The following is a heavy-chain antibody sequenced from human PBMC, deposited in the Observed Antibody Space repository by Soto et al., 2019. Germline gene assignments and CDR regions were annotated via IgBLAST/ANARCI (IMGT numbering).Heavy chain of an antibody. D-gene: IGHD2-2*01. Sequence: QVQLQESGPGLVKPSQTLSLTCTVSGGSISSGDYYWSWIRQPPGKGLEWIGYIYYSGSTYYNPSLKSRVTISVDTSKNQFSLKLSSVTAADTAVYYCARDTDCSSTSCQYYYGMDVWGQGTTVTVSS. V-gene: IGHV4-30-4*01. CDR1: GGSISSGDYY. J-gene: IGHJ6*02. CDR3: ARDTDCSSTSCQYYYGMDV. CDR2: IYYSGST.